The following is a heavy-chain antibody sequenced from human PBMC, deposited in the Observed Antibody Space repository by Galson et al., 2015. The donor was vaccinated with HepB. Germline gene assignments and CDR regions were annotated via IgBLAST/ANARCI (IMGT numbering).Heavy chain of an antibody. CDR2: VYWDDDR. D-gene: IGHD4-17*01. V-gene: IGHV2-5*02. CDR1: GFSLNTHGLG. Sequence: ALVKPTQTLTLTCSFSGFSLNTHGLGVGWIRQSPGKTLEWLALVYWDDDRRYTPSLTSRLTISKDTSKNQVVLRMTDVGPGDTGTYYCAHMGTTVSATWFDPWGPGALVTVSS. J-gene: IGHJ5*02. CDR3: AHMGTTVSATWFDP.